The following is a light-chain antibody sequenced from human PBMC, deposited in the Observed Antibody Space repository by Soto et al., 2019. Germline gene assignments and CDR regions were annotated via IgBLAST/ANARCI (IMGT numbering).Light chain of an antibody. V-gene: IGLV1-40*01. CDR2: GNS. CDR3: QSYDSSLSGYVV. CDR1: SSNIGAGYD. J-gene: IGLJ2*01. Sequence: QSVLTQPPSVSGAPGQRVTISCTGSSSNIGAGYDVHWYQQLPGTAPKLIIYGNSNRPSGVPDRFSGSKSGTSASLAITGIQVEDEAVYYCQSYDSSLSGYVVFGGGTKLTVL.